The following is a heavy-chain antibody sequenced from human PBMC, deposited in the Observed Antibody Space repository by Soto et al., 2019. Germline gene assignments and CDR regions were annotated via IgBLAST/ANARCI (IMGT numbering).Heavy chain of an antibody. V-gene: IGHV3-74*01. CDR2: IDHDGRST. CDR3: VRKAGASYMPAEYFQH. J-gene: IGHJ1*01. CDR1: GFSFSTYW. D-gene: IGHD2-2*01. Sequence: EVQLVESGGGLVQPGGSLRLSCAASGFSFSTYWMHWVRQGPGKGLVWVSRIDHDGRSTSYADSVKGRFTISRDNAKNTLSLQMNSLTVEDTGVYYRVRKAGASYMPAEYFQHWGQGTLVTVSS.